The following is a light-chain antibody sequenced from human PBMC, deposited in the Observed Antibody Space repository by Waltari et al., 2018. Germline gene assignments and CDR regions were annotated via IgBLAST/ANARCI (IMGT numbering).Light chain of an antibody. Sequence: EIVLTQSPGTLSLSPGERATLSCRASQSVSRSYLSWYQQKPGQAPRLLIYGTSSRSTGIPDRFSGSGSGTDFTITISRLEPEDFAVYFCQQYTDSPPLTYGGGTRVEIK. V-gene: IGKV3-20*01. CDR1: QSVSRSY. CDR3: QQYTDSPPLT. CDR2: GTS. J-gene: IGKJ4*01.